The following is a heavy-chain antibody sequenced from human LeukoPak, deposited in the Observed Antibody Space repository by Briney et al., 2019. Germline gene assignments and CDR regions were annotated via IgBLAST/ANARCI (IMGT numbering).Heavy chain of an antibody. Sequence: GGSLRLSCAASGFTFSSYAMSWVRQAPGKGLEWVSTISGDGTETFYADSVKGRFTISRDNSKNTHYLQMSSLRAEDTGIYYCAKGGHYSFFDYWGQGTLVTVSS. D-gene: IGHD4-11*01. CDR2: ISGDGTET. J-gene: IGHJ4*02. CDR1: GFTFSSYA. V-gene: IGHV3-23*01. CDR3: AKGGHYSFFDY.